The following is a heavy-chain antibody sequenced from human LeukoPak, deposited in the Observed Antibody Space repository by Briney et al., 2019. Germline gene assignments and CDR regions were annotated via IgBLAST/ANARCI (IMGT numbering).Heavy chain of an antibody. V-gene: IGHV3-11*04. Sequence: PGGSLRLSCAASGFIFSDYYMSWIRQAPGKGLEWVSYISSSGSTIYYADSVKGRFTISRDNAKNSLYLQMNSLGAEDTAVYYCARVTPRGWGLDYWGQGTLVTVSS. J-gene: IGHJ4*02. CDR2: ISSSGSTI. CDR3: ARVTPRGWGLDY. D-gene: IGHD2-21*01. CDR1: GFIFSDYY.